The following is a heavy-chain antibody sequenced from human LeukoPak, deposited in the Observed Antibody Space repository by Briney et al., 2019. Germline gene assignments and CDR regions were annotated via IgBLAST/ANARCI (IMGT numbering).Heavy chain of an antibody. D-gene: IGHD2-21*01. CDR1: GGSISTYY. J-gene: IGHJ4*02. CDR3: AKAPVTSCRGAYCYPFDS. Sequence: ETLSLTCTVSGGSISTYYWSWVRQAPGKGLEWVSATSSSDSGTYYADSVRGRFTIPRDNSKNTLYLHMKSLRAEDAAVYYCAKAPVTSCRGAYCYPFDSWGQGTVVTVSS. V-gene: IGHV3-23*01. CDR2: TSSSDSGT.